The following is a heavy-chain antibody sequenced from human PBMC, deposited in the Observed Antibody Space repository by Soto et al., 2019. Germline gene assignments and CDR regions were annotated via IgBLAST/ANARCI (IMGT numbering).Heavy chain of an antibody. CDR2: ISGYNGNT. V-gene: IGHV1-18*04. CDR3: ARVRRCSGGSCYDY. Sequence: ASVKVSCKTSGYTFTSYGVSWVRQAPGQGLEWVGWISGYNGNTNYAQKLQGRVTMTTDTSTSTAYMELRSLRSDDTAVYYCARVRRCSGGSCYDYWGQGTLVTVSS. D-gene: IGHD2-15*01. J-gene: IGHJ4*02. CDR1: GYTFTSYG.